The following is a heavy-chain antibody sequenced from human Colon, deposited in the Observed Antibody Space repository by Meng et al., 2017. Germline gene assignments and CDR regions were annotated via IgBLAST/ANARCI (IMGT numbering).Heavy chain of an antibody. Sequence: ITCMESGPTXVKPTQTLTXTCTLSRFPLSTSGVGVGLIRQPPGKALEWLALIYWDDDKRYSPSLKSRLTITKDTSKNQVVLTMTNMDPVDTATYYCAHRRLLGFYFDYWGQGTLVTVSS. V-gene: IGHV2-5*02. D-gene: IGHD7-27*01. CDR3: AHRRLLGFYFDY. J-gene: IGHJ4*02. CDR1: RFPLSTSGVG. CDR2: IYWDDDK.